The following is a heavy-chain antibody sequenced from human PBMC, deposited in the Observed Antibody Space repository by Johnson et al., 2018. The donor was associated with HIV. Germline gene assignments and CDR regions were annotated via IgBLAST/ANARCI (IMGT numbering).Heavy chain of an antibody. CDR3: ARESANSGRYSGAVDV. V-gene: IGHV3-72*01. CDR2: TRNKANSYTT. D-gene: IGHD1-26*01. Sequence: VQLVESGGGVVQPGGSMRLSCAASGFTFSGYGMHWVRQAPGKGLEWVGRTRNKANSYTTEYAASVKGRFTISRDDSKNSLYLQMNRLKTEDTAVYYCARESANSGRYSGAVDVWGQGTMVIVSS. CDR1: GFTFSGYG. J-gene: IGHJ3*01.